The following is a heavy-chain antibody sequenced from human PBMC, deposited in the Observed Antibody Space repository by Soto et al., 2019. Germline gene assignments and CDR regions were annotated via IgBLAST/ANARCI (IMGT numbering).Heavy chain of an antibody. CDR1: GYTFTSYD. V-gene: IGHV1-8*01. CDR3: ARGIYCSGGSCYDAFDI. D-gene: IGHD2-15*01. Sequence: QVQLVQSGAEVKKPGASVKVSCKASGYTFTSYDINWVRQATGQGLEWMGWMNPNSGNTGYAQKFQGRVTMTRNTSISTAYMELSSLRSEDTAVYYCARGIYCSGGSCYDAFDIWGQGTMVTVSS. CDR2: MNPNSGNT. J-gene: IGHJ3*02.